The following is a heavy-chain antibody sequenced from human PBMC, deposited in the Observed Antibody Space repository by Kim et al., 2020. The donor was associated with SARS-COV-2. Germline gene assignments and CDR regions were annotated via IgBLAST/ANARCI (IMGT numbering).Heavy chain of an antibody. D-gene: IGHD3-10*01. Sequence: GGSLRLSCAASGFTFSNAWMSWVRQAPGKGLEWVGRIKSKTDGGTTDYAAPVKGRFTISRDDSKNTLYLQMNSLKTEDTAVYYCTSHWVLLWFGDHSSYFDYWGQGTLVTVSS. CDR2: IKSKTDGGTT. CDR3: TSHWVLLWFGDHSSYFDY. V-gene: IGHV3-15*01. J-gene: IGHJ4*02. CDR1: GFTFSNAW.